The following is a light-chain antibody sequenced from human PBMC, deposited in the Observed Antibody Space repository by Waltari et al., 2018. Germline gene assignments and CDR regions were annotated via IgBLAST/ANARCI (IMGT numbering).Light chain of an antibody. CDR1: QSISKY. Sequence: VLTQSPGTLSLSPGETATLSCRARQSISKYLVWYQQRPGHAPRLLIYAASTRATGVPYRFSGSGYGTDFTLTISRLEPEDFAVYYCQNHERLPATFGQGTKVEIK. CDR3: QNHERLPAT. J-gene: IGKJ1*01. CDR2: AAS. V-gene: IGKV3-20*01.